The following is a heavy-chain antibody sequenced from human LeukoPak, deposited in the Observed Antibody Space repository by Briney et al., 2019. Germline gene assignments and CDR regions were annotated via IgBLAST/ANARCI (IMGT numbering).Heavy chain of an antibody. V-gene: IGHV3-30*04. J-gene: IGHJ6*02. CDR3: AREEQRGNSDYYYYGMDV. CDR2: ISYDGSNK. CDR1: GFTFSSYA. Sequence: PGGSLRLSCAASGFTFSSYAMHWVRQAPGKGLEWVAVISYDGSNKYYADSVKGRFTISRDNSKNTLYLQMNSLRAEDTAVYYCAREEQRGNSDYYYYGMDVWGQGTTVTVSS. D-gene: IGHD6-25*01.